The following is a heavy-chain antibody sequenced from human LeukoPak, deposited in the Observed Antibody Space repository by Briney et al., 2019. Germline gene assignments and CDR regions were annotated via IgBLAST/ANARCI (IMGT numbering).Heavy chain of an antibody. D-gene: IGHD6-13*01. CDR3: AKDTGSSSWLWYFDL. V-gene: IGHV3-9*01. J-gene: IGHJ2*01. CDR2: ISWNSGSI. Sequence: PGGSLRLSCAASGFTFDDYAMHWVRQAPGKGLEWDSGISWNSGSIGYADSVKGRFTISRDNAKNSLYLHMNSLRAEDTALYYCAKDTGSSSWLWYFDLWGRGTLVTVSS. CDR1: GFTFDDYA.